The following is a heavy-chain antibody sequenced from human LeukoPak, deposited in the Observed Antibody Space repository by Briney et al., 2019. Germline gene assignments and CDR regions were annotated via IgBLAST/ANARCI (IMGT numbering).Heavy chain of an antibody. D-gene: IGHD1-26*01. CDR2: IIPIFGTA. CDR1: GGTFSSYA. CDR3: ARGQWELLGEAFDI. Sequence: SVKVSCKASGGTFSSYAINWVRQAPGQGLEWMGGIIPIFGTANYAQKFQGRVTITTDESTSTAYMELSSLRSEDAAVYYCARGQWELLGEAFDIWGQGTLVTVSS. V-gene: IGHV1-69*05. J-gene: IGHJ4*02.